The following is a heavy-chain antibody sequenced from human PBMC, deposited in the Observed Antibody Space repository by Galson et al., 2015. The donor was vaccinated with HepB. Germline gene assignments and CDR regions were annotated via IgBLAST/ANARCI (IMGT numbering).Heavy chain of an antibody. CDR1: GFIVSSNY. CDR3: ARGDYDSSGYASYNMDV. Sequence: SLRLSCAASGFIVSSNYMSWVRQAPGKGLEWVSVIYSGGSTYYADSVKGRFSISRDNSKNTLYLQMNSLRAEDTAVYYCARGDYDSSGYASYNMDVWGQGTTVTVSS. D-gene: IGHD3-22*01. J-gene: IGHJ6*02. V-gene: IGHV3-53*01. CDR2: IYSGGST.